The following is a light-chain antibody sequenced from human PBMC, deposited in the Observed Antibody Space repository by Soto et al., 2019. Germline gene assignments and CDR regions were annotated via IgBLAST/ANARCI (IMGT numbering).Light chain of an antibody. CDR1: TSDVGGYDV. V-gene: IGLV2-23*02. CDR3: CSFAGSSTFWV. J-gene: IGLJ3*02. CDR2: EVN. Sequence: QSLLTQPASVAWSPGDSITISFSGTTSDVGGYDVVSCYQQHPVKAPKLMIFEVNQRPSGVSDRFSCSKSGNTASLKISGLQAGDEADYYCCSFAGSSTFWVFGGRTKVTVL.